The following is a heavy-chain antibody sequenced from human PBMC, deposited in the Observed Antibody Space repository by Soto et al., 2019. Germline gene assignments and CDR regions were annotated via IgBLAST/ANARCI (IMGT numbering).Heavy chain of an antibody. D-gene: IGHD3-3*01. V-gene: IGHV5-51*01. CDR1: GYSFTSYW. CDR3: ARQGTRYYDFWSGYYTGINWFDP. J-gene: IGHJ5*02. Sequence: VESLKISCKGSGYSFTSYWIGWVRQMPGKGLEWMGIIYPGDSDTRYSPSFQGQVTISADKSISTAYLQWSSLKASDTAMYYCARQGTRYYDFWSGYYTGINWFDPWGQGTLVTVSS. CDR2: IYPGDSDT.